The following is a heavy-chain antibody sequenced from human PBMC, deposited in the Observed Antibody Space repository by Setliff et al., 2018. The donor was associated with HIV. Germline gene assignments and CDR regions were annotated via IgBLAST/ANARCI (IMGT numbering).Heavy chain of an antibody. CDR1: GYSFADYT. CDR3: ARLSGWYEGDFDY. CDR2: IIDGNDNT. J-gene: IGHJ4*02. D-gene: IGHD6-19*01. V-gene: IGHV1-3*01. Sequence: GASVKVSCKASGYSFADYTIQWVRQAPGQSLEWMGWIIDGNDNTRYSQKFLGRVTIARDTPASTAYMELSSLRSEDTAVYYCARLSGWYEGDFDYWGQGTLVTVSS.